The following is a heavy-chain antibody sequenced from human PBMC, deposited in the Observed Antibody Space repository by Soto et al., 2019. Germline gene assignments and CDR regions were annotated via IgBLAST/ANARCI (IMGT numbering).Heavy chain of an antibody. CDR2: INHSGST. D-gene: IGHD6-13*01. Sequence: ASETLSLTCAVYGGSFSGYYWSWIRQPPGKGLEWIGEINHSGSTNYNPSLKSRVTISVDTSKNQFSLKLSSVTAADSAVYYCARGPYSGSWQQPASHGYGMDVWGQGTTVTVSS. V-gene: IGHV4-34*01. J-gene: IGHJ6*02. CDR3: ARGPYSGSWQQPASHGYGMDV. CDR1: GGSFSGYY.